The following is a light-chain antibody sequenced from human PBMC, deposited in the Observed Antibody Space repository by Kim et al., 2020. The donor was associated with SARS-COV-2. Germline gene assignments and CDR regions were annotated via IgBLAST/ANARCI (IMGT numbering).Light chain of an antibody. CDR1: SANIGTPYD. V-gene: IGLV1-40*01. Sequence: RVPIVSTRNSANIGTPYDVHWYQQLPGTAPKLLIFHNTKRPSGVPERFTGSKSGSSASLAITGLQADDEAAYFCQSYDSSLSIWVFGGGTQLTVL. CDR2: HNT. J-gene: IGLJ3*02. CDR3: QSYDSSLSIWV.